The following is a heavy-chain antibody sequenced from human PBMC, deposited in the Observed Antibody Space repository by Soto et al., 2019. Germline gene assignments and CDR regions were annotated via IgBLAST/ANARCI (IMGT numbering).Heavy chain of an antibody. Sequence: GGSLILSCAVSGVTLSNVWMNWVRQAPGKGPEWVGRIKSKTDGGTVEYAAPVKDRFTISRDDSENTLYLQMNSLKSEDTAVYYCSHGYYQYFDYWGQGTLVTVSS. CDR1: GVTLSNVW. V-gene: IGHV3-15*07. CDR3: SHGYYQYFDY. CDR2: IKSKTDGGTV. J-gene: IGHJ4*02. D-gene: IGHD5-18*01.